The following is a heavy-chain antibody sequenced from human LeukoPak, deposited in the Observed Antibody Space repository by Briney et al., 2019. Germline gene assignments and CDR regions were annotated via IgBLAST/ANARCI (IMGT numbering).Heavy chain of an antibody. CDR1: GGTFSSYA. V-gene: IGHV1-69*13. Sequence: ASVKVPCKASGGTFSSYAISWVRQAPGQGLEWMGGIIPIFGTANYAQKFQGRVTITADESTSTAYMELSSLRSEDTAVYYCEIDGPERSYWGQGTLVTVSS. D-gene: IGHD1-1*01. CDR2: IIPIFGTA. CDR3: EIDGPERSY. J-gene: IGHJ4*02.